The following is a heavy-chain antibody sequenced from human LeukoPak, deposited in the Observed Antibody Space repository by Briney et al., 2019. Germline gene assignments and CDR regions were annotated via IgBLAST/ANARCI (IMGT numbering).Heavy chain of an antibody. CDR1: GFTFSSYS. CDR3: ARGFRSPDAFDI. Sequence: GGSLRLSCAASGFTFSSYSMNWVRQAPGKELEWVSSISSSSSYIYYADSVKGRFTISRDDAKNSLYLQMNSLRAEDMAVYYCARGFRSPDAFDIWGQGTMVTVSS. D-gene: IGHD3-10*01. J-gene: IGHJ3*02. CDR2: ISSSSSYI. V-gene: IGHV3-21*01.